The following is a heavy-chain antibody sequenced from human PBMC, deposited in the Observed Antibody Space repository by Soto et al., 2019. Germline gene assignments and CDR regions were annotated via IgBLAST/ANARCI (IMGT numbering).Heavy chain of an antibody. Sequence: SETLSLTCTVSGGSISSSSYYWGWIRQPPGKGLEWIGSIYYSGSTYYNPSLKSRVTISVDTSKNQFSLKLSSVTAADTAVYYCATDSGSYLGYYYYGMDVWGQGTTVTVSS. CDR1: GGSISSSSYY. J-gene: IGHJ6*02. CDR3: ATDSGSYLGYYYYGMDV. D-gene: IGHD1-26*01. V-gene: IGHV4-39*01. CDR2: IYYSGST.